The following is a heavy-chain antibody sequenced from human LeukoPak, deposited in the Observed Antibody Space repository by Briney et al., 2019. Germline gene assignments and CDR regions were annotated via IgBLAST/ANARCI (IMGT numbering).Heavy chain of an antibody. CDR3: ARGGITAYYYALGSPGDAFEI. CDR1: GGTFSSYA. V-gene: IGHV1-69*13. J-gene: IGHJ3*02. Sequence: SVKVSCKASGGTFSSYAISWVRQAPGQGLEWMGGIIPIFGTANYAQKFQGRVTITADESTSTAYMELSSLRSEDTAVYYCARGGITAYYYALGSPGDAFEIWGQGTMVTVSS. D-gene: IGHD3-10*01. CDR2: IIPIFGTA.